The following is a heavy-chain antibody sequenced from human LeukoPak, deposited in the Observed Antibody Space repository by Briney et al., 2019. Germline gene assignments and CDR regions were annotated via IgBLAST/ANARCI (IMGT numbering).Heavy chain of an antibody. Sequence: GGSLRLSCAASGFTFSSYAMSWVRPAPGKGLEWVSAISGSGGSTYYADSVKGRFTISRDNAKNSLYLQMNSLRAEDTAVYYCARGRCSSTSCTDYYYGMDVWGQGTTVTVSS. CDR1: GFTFSSYA. D-gene: IGHD2-2*01. CDR3: ARGRCSSTSCTDYYYGMDV. CDR2: ISGSGGST. J-gene: IGHJ6*02. V-gene: IGHV3-23*01.